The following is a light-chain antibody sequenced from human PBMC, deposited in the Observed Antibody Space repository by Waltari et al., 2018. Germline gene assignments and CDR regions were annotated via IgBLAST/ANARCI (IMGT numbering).Light chain of an antibody. CDR1: QSVLYSSNNKNY. CDR3: QQYYSTPLT. J-gene: IGKJ4*01. Sequence: DIVMTQSQDSLAVSLGERATINCKSSQSVLYSSNNKNYLAWYQQKPGQPPKLLIYWASTRESGVPDRFSGSGSGTDFTLTINSLQAEDVAVYYCQQYYSTPLTFGGGTKVEIK. V-gene: IGKV4-1*01. CDR2: WAS.